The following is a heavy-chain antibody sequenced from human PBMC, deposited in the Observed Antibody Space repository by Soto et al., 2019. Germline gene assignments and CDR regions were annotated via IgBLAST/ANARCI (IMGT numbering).Heavy chain of an antibody. CDR2: IYWDDDK. V-gene: IGHV2-5*02. D-gene: IGHD1-26*01. CDR3: AHRRLGGWFDP. Sequence: QITLKESGPTLVKPTQTLTLTCTFSGFSLSTSGVGVGWIRQPPGKALEWLALIYWDDDKRYSPSLKSRLTXTXXTSKNQVVRTMTNMDPVDTATYYCAHRRLGGWFDPWGQGTLVTVSS. J-gene: IGHJ5*02. CDR1: GFSLSTSGVG.